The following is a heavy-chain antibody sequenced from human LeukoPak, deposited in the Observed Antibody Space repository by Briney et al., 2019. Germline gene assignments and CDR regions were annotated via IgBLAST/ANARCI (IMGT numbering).Heavy chain of an antibody. Sequence: SETLSLTCAVYGGSFSGYYWSWIRQPPGKGLEWIGEINHSGSTNYNPSLKSRVTISVDTSKNQFSLKLSSVTAADTAVYYCARSRQERYDYVWGSYRYTLNFDYWGQGTLVTVSS. CDR1: GGSFSGYY. J-gene: IGHJ4*02. D-gene: IGHD3-16*02. CDR3: ARSRQERYDYVWGSYRYTLNFDY. CDR2: INHSGST. V-gene: IGHV4-34*01.